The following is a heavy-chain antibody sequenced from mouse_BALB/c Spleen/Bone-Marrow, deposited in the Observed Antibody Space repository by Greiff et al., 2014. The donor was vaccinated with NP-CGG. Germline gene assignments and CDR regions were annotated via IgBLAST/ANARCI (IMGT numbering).Heavy chain of an antibody. CDR1: GYTFTDYY. J-gene: IGHJ2*01. Sequence: LKECGPELVKPGASVKMSCKASGYTFTDYYMDWVKQSHGESFEWIGRVNPYNGGTSYNQKFKGKATLTVDKSSSTAYMELNSLTSEDSAVYYCARGIYYGNYFDYWGQGTTLTVSS. D-gene: IGHD2-1*01. CDR2: VNPYNGGT. CDR3: ARGIYYGNYFDY. V-gene: IGHV1-19*01.